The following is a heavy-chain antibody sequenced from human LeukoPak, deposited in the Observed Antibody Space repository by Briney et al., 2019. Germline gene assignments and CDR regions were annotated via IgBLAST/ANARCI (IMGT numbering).Heavy chain of an antibody. V-gene: IGHV1-2*02. Sequence: GASVKVSCRPFGYTFTGYYIHWVRQAPGLGLEWMGWINPNTGATMYGQKFQGRVTLTRDTSIDTAYMELTNLRPDDTALYYCARDRVGSGWPRPYYFEFWGQGSLVTVSS. CDR2: INPNTGAT. CDR1: GYTFTGYY. CDR3: ARDRVGSGWPRPYYFEF. D-gene: IGHD6-19*01. J-gene: IGHJ4*02.